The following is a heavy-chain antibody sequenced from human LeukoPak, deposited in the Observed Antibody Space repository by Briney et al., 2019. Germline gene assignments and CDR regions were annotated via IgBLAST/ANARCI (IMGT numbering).Heavy chain of an antibody. CDR1: GYTFTSYG. Sequence: ASVKVSCKATGYTFTSYGISWVRQAPGQGLEWMGWISAYNGNTNYAQKLQGRVTMTTDTSTSTAYMELRSLRSDDTAVYYCARDAYYYDSSGYYLGAFDIWGQGTMVTVSS. J-gene: IGHJ3*02. V-gene: IGHV1-18*01. CDR2: ISAYNGNT. D-gene: IGHD3-22*01. CDR3: ARDAYYYDSSGYYLGAFDI.